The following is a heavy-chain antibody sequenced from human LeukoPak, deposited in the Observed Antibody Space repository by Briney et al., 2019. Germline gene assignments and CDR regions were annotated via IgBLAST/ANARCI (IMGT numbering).Heavy chain of an antibody. CDR2: ISYDGSNK. CDR1: GFTFSSYA. D-gene: IGHD7-27*01. CDR3: LTGDDAFDI. J-gene: IGHJ3*02. V-gene: IGHV3-30*01. Sequence: PEGSLRLSCAASGFTFSSYAMHWLRQAPGKGLEWVAVISYDGSNKYYADSVKGRFTISRDNSKNTLYLQMNSLRAEDTAVYYCLTGDDAFDIWGQGTMVTVSS.